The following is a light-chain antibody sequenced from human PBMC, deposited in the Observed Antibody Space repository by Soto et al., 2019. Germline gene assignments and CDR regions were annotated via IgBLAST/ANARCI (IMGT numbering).Light chain of an antibody. J-gene: IGKJ4*01. CDR2: GAY. V-gene: IGKV3-20*01. CDR1: QSVSSSY. CDR3: QQYGSSTPLT. Sequence: EIVLTQSPGTLSLSPGERATLSCRASQSVSSSYLAWYQQKPGQAHRLLIYGAYSRATGIPDRFSGSGSGTDFTLTISRLEPEDFAVYYCQQYGSSTPLTFGGGTKVEIK.